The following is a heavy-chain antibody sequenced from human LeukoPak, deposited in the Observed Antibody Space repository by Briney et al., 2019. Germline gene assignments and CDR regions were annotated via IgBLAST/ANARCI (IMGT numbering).Heavy chain of an antibody. J-gene: IGHJ4*02. D-gene: IGHD3-10*01. V-gene: IGHV1-18*01. Sequence: ASVKVSCKASGYTFTSYGISWVRQAPGQGLEWMGWISAYNGNTNYAQKLQGRVTMTTDTSTSTAYMELRSLRSDDTAVYHCAREYTVDGDLDYWGQGTLVTVSS. CDR3: AREYTVDGDLDY. CDR2: ISAYNGNT. CDR1: GYTFTSYG.